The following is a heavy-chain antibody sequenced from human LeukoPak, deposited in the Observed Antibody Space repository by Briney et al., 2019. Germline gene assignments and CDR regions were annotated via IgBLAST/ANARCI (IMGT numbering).Heavy chain of an antibody. J-gene: IGHJ6*02. CDR2: IYSGGST. V-gene: IGHV3-53*04. CDR1: GFTVSRNY. D-gene: IGHD2-2*03. CDR3: ARELVETVVVPAAKPNYYYYGMDV. Sequence: GGSLRLSCAASGFTVSRNYMSWVRQAPGKGLEWVSVIYSGGSTYYADSVKGRFTIARHNSKNTLYLQMNSLRAEDTAVYYCARELVETVVVPAAKPNYYYYGMDVWGQGTTVTVSS.